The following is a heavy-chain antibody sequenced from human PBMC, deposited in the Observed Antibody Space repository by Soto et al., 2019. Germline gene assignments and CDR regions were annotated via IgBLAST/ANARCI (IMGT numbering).Heavy chain of an antibody. CDR3: AKSTAVAGTPPFAY. V-gene: IGHV3-23*01. D-gene: IGHD6-19*01. CDR2: ISGSGGST. CDR1: GFTFSSYA. J-gene: IGHJ4*02. Sequence: GGSLRLSFAASGFTFSSYAMSWVRQAPGKGLEWVSAISGSGGSTYYADSVKGRFTISRDNSKNTLYLQMNSLRAEDTAVYYCAKSTAVAGTPPFAYWGQGTLVTVSS.